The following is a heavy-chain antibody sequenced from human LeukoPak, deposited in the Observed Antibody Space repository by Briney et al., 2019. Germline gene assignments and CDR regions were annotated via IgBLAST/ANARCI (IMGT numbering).Heavy chain of an antibody. D-gene: IGHD3-22*01. Sequence: GGSLRLSCAASGFTFSSYAMSWVRQAPGKGLEWVSAISGSGGSTYYADSVKGRFTISRDNSKNTLYLQMNSLRAEDTAVYYCANNRHSSASYYVVAPPDYWGQGTLATVSS. J-gene: IGHJ4*02. CDR1: GFTFSSYA. CDR2: ISGSGGST. CDR3: ANNRHSSASYYVVAPPDY. V-gene: IGHV3-23*01.